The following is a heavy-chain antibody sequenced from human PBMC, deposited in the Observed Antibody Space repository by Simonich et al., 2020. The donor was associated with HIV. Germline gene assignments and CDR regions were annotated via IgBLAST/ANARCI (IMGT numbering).Heavy chain of an antibody. V-gene: IGHV1-69-2*01. D-gene: IGHD3-22*01. J-gene: IGHJ4*01. CDR3: ATKADFYYDNSGLVR. Sequence: EVQLVQSGAEVKKPGATVKISCTVSGYTFTYSYIHWVQQAPGKGPEWMGLVHPEEGETIYAENVQDRVTITADTSTDTAYMELSSLRSEDTAIYYCATKADFYYDNSGLVRWGHGTLVTVSS. CDR1: GYTFTYSY. CDR2: VHPEEGET.